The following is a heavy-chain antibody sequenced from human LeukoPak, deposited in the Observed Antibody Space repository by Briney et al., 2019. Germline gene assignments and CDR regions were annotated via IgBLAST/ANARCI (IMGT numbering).Heavy chain of an antibody. V-gene: IGHV4-59*12. D-gene: IGHD2-15*01. J-gene: IGHJ4*02. CDR1: GGSISSYY. Sequence: PSETLSLTCTVSGGSISSYYWSWIRQPPGKGLEWIGYIYYSGSTNYNPSLKSRVTMSVDTSKHQFSLKLSSVTAADTAVYYCARDWYYCSGGSCYSSFDYWGQGSLVTVSS. CDR2: IYYSGST. CDR3: ARDWYYCSGGSCYSSFDY.